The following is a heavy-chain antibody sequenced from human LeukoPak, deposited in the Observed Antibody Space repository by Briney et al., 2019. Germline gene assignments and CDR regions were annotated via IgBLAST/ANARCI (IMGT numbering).Heavy chain of an antibody. Sequence: PGGSLRLSCAASGFTFSSYWMSWVRQAPGKGLEWVANIKQDGSEKYYVDSVKGRFTISRDNSKNTLYLQMNSLRAEDTAVYYCAPKRARSSSWTMGYWGQGTLVTVSS. V-gene: IGHV3-7*03. J-gene: IGHJ4*02. CDR3: APKRARSSSWTMGY. CDR1: GFTFSSYW. CDR2: IKQDGSEK. D-gene: IGHD6-13*01.